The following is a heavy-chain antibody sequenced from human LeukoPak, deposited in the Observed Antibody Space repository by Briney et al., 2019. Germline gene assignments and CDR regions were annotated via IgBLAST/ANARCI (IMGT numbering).Heavy chain of an antibody. Sequence: SETLSLTCTVSGSSISSWYWSWIRQPPGKGLEWIGTLHYTGSSYYTPSLKSRVTISVDTSKNQFSLRLSSVIAADTAVYYCATYTVTPRLHFDYWGQGTLVTVSS. J-gene: IGHJ4*02. CDR1: GSSISSWY. V-gene: IGHV4-59*12. D-gene: IGHD4-11*01. CDR2: LHYTGSS. CDR3: ATYTVTPRLHFDY.